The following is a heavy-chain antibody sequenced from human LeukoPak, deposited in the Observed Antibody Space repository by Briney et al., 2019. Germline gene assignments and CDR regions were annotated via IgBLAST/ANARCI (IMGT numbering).Heavy chain of an antibody. D-gene: IGHD3-3*01. CDR3: AREIFGSLDY. CDR1: SGSFRTYY. J-gene: IGHJ4*02. V-gene: IGHV4-59*12. Sequence: SETLSLTCTVSSGSFRTYYWSWIRQPPGKGLEWIGSIFYSGSSYYNPSLKSRVTISVDTSKNQFSLKLSSVTAADTAVYYCAREIFGSLDYWGQGTLVTVSS. CDR2: IFYSGSS.